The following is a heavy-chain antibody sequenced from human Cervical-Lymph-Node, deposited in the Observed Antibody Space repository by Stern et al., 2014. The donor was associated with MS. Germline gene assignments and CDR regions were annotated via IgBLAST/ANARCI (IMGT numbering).Heavy chain of an antibody. V-gene: IGHV1-46*02. CDR3: AVRYCSGGRCYSVPDV. Sequence: QMQLVQSGSEVKKPGASVKVSCKASEYTHNNYLIHWVRQVPGQRPEWIGVINPSGATNYAQKVQDRVTMTTDASTSTFYMELSRLRSEDTAVYYCAVRYCSGGRCYSVPDVWGQGTTVIVSS. D-gene: IGHD2-15*01. J-gene: IGHJ6*02. CDR2: INPSGAT. CDR1: EYTHNNYL.